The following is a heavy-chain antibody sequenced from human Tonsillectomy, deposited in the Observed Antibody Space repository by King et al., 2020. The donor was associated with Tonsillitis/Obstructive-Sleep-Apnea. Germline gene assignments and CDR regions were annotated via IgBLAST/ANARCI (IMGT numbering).Heavy chain of an antibody. J-gene: IGHJ3*02. CDR2: ISAYNGNT. CDR3: ARDRWVDYASSGYLAFDI. D-gene: IGHD3-22*01. Sequence: QLVQSGAEVKKPGASVKVSCKASGYTFTSYGISWVRQAPGQGLEWMGWISAYNGNTNYAQKLQGRVTMTTDTSTSTAYMELRSLRSDDTAVYYCARDRWVDYASSGYLAFDIWGQGTMVTVSS. CDR1: GYTFTSYG. V-gene: IGHV1-18*01.